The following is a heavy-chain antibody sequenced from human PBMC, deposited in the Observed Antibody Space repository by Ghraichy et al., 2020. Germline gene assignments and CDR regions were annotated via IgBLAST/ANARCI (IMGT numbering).Heavy chain of an antibody. Sequence: GGSLRLSCAASGFTFSSYSMNWVRQAPGKGLEWVSYISVGSSSTIYYADSVKGRFTISRDNAKNSLYLQMNSLRDEDTAVYYCARDSGSSWYYFYYWGQGTLVTVSS. CDR2: ISVGSSSTI. J-gene: IGHJ4*02. D-gene: IGHD6-13*01. CDR3: ARDSGSSWYYFYY. CDR1: GFTFSSYS. V-gene: IGHV3-48*02.